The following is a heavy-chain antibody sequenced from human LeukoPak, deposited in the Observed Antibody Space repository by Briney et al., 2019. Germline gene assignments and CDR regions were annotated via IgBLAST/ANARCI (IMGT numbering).Heavy chain of an antibody. CDR3: AKVVVPAASPSFDY. Sequence: GGSLRLSCAASGFTFSSYWMSWVRQAPGKGLQWVANIKLDGSENYYVDSVRGRFTTSRDNAKNSLYLQMNSLRAEDTAVYYCAKVVVPAASPSFDYWGQGTLVTVSS. CDR1: GFTFSSYW. D-gene: IGHD2-2*01. V-gene: IGHV3-7*01. J-gene: IGHJ4*02. CDR2: IKLDGSEN.